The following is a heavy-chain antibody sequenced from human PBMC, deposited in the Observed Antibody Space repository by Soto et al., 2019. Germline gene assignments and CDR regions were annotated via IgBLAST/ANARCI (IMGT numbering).Heavy chain of an antibody. CDR1: GFTFSSYS. Sequence: EVQLVESGGGLVQSGGSLRLSCAASGFTFSSYSMNWVRQAPGKGLEWVSYISSSSSTIYYADSVKGRFTISRDNAKNSLYLQMNSLRDEDTAVYYCARDPTYFGVPRYYFDYWGQGTLVTVSS. J-gene: IGHJ4*02. D-gene: IGHD3-10*01. CDR3: ARDPTYFGVPRYYFDY. V-gene: IGHV3-48*02. CDR2: ISSSSSTI.